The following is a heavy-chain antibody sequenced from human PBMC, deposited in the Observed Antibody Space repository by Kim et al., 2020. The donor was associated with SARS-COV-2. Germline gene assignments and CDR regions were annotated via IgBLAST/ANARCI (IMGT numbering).Heavy chain of an antibody. Sequence: SETLSLTCAVYGGSFSGYYWSWIRQPPGKGLEWIGEINHSGSTNYNPSLKSRVTISVDTSKNQFSLKLSSVTAADTAVYYCARGDGPPRYYYYYGMDVWG. CDR3: ARGDGPPRYYYYYGMDV. CDR1: GGSFSGYY. CDR2: INHSGST. V-gene: IGHV4-34*01. J-gene: IGHJ6*01.